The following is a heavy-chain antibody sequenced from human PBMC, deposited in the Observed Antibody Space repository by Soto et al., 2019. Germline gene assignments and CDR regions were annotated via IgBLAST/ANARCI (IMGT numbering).Heavy chain of an antibody. D-gene: IGHD6-13*01. CDR1: GYTFTNYG. V-gene: IGHV1-18*04. CDR2: ISAYNGDT. J-gene: IGHJ5*02. Sequence: QVQLVQSGAEVKKPGASVKVSCKASGYTFTNYGISWVRQAPGQGLERMGWISAYNGDTNYSQKVQGRVTMTTDTAAMAADLGQSSLRSDDTAMYYCARDSLGTETAAWLDPCVQGTLVTVSS. CDR3: ARDSLGTETAAWLDP.